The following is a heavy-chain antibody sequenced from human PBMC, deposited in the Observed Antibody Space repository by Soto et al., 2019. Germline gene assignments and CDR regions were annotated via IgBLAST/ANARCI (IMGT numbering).Heavy chain of an antibody. CDR2: MSYDGRNK. CDR1: GFTFGSFA. Sequence: SLRLSCAASGFTFGSFAMHWVRQAPGKGLEWVAGMSYDGRNKYYADSVKGRFTVSRDNFKNTLYLQMNSLGGEDTAVYFCARDPHSSDYYVFDYWGQGTLVTVSS. CDR3: ARDPHSSDYYVFDY. D-gene: IGHD3-22*01. V-gene: IGHV3-30*04. J-gene: IGHJ4*02.